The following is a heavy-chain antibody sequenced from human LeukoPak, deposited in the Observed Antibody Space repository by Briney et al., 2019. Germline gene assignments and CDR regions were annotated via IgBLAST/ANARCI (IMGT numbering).Heavy chain of an antibody. D-gene: IGHD3-10*01. J-gene: IGHJ5*02. CDR2: INTNTGNP. CDR1: GYTFTSYA. CDR3: ARDGPGYYGSGSYYYDEVNWFDP. Sequence: GASVKVSCKASGYTFTSYAMNWVRQAPGQGLEWMGWINTNTGNPTYAQGFTGRFVFSLDTSVSTAYLQISSLKAEDTAVYYCARDGPGYYGSGSYYYDEVNWFDPWGQGTLVTVSS. V-gene: IGHV7-4-1*02.